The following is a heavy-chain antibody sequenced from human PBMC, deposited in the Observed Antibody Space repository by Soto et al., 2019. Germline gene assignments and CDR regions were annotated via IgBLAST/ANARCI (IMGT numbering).Heavy chain of an antibody. V-gene: IGHV3-74*01. CDR2: INSDGSST. J-gene: IGHJ3*02. Sequence: SLRLSCAASGFSFSSYWMHWVRQAPGKGLVWVSRINSDGSSTNYADSVKGRFTISRDNAKNTLYVQMNSLRAEDTAVYYCASGYSSSWYNAFDIWGQGTMVTVSS. D-gene: IGHD6-13*01. CDR3: ASGYSSSWYNAFDI. CDR1: GFSFSSYW.